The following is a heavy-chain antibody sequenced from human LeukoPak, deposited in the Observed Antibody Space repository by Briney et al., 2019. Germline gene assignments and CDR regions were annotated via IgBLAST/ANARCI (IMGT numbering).Heavy chain of an antibody. CDR3: ASNPHCGGDYYTNDAFDI. CDR1: GGTFSSYA. CDR2: IIPIFGTA. J-gene: IGHJ3*02. D-gene: IGHD2-21*02. V-gene: IGHV1-69*05. Sequence: SVRVSCKASGGTFSSYAISWVRQAPGQGLEWMGGIIPIFGTANYAQKFQGRVTITTDESTSTAYMELSSLRSEDTAVYYCASNPHCGGDYYTNDAFDIWGQGTMVTVSS.